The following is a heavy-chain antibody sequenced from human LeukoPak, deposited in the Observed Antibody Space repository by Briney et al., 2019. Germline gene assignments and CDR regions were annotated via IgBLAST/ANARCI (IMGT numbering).Heavy chain of an antibody. D-gene: IGHD6-13*01. Sequence: SVKDSSKHSGGTFRSRVISWVRPAPRQGRERMGRIIPMIGTTDYVQKFQGRVTITAEKTTNTAYMELSSLRSEDTVVYYCAKSGGSSWYVSLYYWGQGTLLTVSS. CDR2: IIPMIGTT. CDR3: AKSGGSSWYVSLYY. J-gene: IGHJ4*02. CDR1: GGTFRSRV. V-gene: IGHV1-69*06.